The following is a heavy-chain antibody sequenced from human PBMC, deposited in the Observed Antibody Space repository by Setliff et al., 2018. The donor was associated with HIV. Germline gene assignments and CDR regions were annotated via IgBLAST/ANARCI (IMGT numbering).Heavy chain of an antibody. CDR2: IIPVLGLS. J-gene: IGHJ5*02. CDR1: GDTFSSYA. CDR3: ARGTAPRPASVLEFLEWLFPNWFDP. Sequence: SVKVSCKASGDTFSSYAISWVRQAPGQGLEWMGGIIPVLGLSYYAQNFQGRVTITADESTSTAYMELSSLRSEDTAVYYCARGTAPRPASVLEFLEWLFPNWFDPWGQGTLVTVSS. D-gene: IGHD3-3*02. V-gene: IGHV1-69*10.